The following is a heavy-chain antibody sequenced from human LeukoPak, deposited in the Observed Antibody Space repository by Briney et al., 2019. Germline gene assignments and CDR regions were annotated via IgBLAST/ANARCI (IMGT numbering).Heavy chain of an antibody. J-gene: IGHJ4*02. D-gene: IGHD3-3*01. CDR2: ISAYNGNT. CDR1: GYTFTSYG. V-gene: IGHV1-18*01. Sequence: ASVKVSCKASGYTFTSYGISWVRQAPGQGLEWMGWISAYNGNTNYAQKLQGRVTMTTDTSTSTAYMELRSLRSDDTAVYYCASVRFLEWFFDYWGQGTLVTVSS. CDR3: ASVRFLEWFFDY.